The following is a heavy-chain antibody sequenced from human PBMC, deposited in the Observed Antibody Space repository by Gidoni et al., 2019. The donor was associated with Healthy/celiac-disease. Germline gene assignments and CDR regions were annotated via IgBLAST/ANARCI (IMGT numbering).Heavy chain of an antibody. CDR3: ARDRAGGAQLWSRYGMDV. CDR2: ISSSSSYT. J-gene: IGHJ6*02. CDR1: GFTFSDYY. V-gene: IGHV3-11*06. Sequence: QVQLVESGGGLVKPGGSLRLSCAASGFTFSDYYMSWIRQAPGKGLEWVSYISSSSSYTNYADSVKGRFTISRDNAKNSLYLQMNSLRAEDTAVYYCARDRAGGAQLWSRYGMDVWGQGTTVTVSS. D-gene: IGHD5-18*01.